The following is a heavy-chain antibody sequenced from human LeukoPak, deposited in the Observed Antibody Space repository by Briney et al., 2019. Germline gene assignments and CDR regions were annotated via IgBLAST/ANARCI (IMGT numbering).Heavy chain of an antibody. V-gene: IGHV4-38-2*02. Sequence: SETLSLTCTVSGYSISSGYHWGWIGQPPGKGLEWIGSIYHSGSTYYNPSLKSRVTISVDKSKNQFSLRLSSVAAADTAVYYCARGPLIDYWGQGTLVTVSS. CDR2: IYHSGST. J-gene: IGHJ4*02. CDR3: ARGPLIDY. CDR1: GYSISSGYH.